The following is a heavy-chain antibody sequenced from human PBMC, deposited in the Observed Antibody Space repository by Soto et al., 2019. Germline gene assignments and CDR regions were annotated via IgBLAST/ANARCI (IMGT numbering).Heavy chain of an antibody. CDR3: ARDRLCGGSCFWFDP. CDR2: IYHSGST. CDR1: SGSISSSNW. V-gene: IGHV4-4*02. Sequence: QVQLQESGPGLVKPSGTLSLTCAVSSGSISSSNWWSWVRQPPGKGLEWIGEIYHSGSTNYNPSLKSQVTISVDKSKNPFSLKLSSVTAADTAVYYCARDRLCGGSCFWFDPWGQGTLVTVSS. J-gene: IGHJ5*02. D-gene: IGHD2-15*01.